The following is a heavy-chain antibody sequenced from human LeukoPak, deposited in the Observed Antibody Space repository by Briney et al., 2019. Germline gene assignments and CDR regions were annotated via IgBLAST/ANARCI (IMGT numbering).Heavy chain of an antibody. V-gene: IGHV1-69*11. CDR2: IIPILSQS. Sequence: GSSVKVSCTASGGTFSTYPINWVRQAPGQGLEWMGRIIPILSQSNYAQKFQGTVSITADEFTDTAYMELSSLRSEDTAVYYCATGTSYRDSFDVWGQGTMVTVSS. D-gene: IGHD3/OR15-3a*01. CDR1: GGTFSTYP. CDR3: ATGTSYRDSFDV. J-gene: IGHJ3*01.